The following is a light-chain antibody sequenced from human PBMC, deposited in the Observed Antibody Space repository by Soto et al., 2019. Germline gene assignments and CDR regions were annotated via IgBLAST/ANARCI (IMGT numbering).Light chain of an antibody. CDR1: SSNIGAGYD. CDR3: QSYYSSLSGYV. J-gene: IGLJ1*01. CDR2: GNS. Sequence: QSVLTQPPSVSGAPGQRVTISCTGSSSNIGAGYDVHWYQQLPGTAPKLLIYGNSNRPSGVPDRFSGSKSGTSASLAITGLLAEDDADYYCQSYYSSLSGYVFGTGTKLTVL. V-gene: IGLV1-40*01.